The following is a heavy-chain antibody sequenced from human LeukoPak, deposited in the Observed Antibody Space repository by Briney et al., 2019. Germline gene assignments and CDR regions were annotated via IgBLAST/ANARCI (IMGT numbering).Heavy chain of an antibody. V-gene: IGHV3-23*01. Sequence: GGSLRPSCAVSGFTFSSYAMSWVRQAPGKGLGWVSAISGSGGSTYYADSVKGRFDISRDNSKNTRYLQMNSLRAEDTAVYYCANQYYYDSSGYPLDYWGQGTLVTVSS. J-gene: IGHJ4*02. CDR1: GFTFSSYA. CDR3: ANQYYYDSSGYPLDY. D-gene: IGHD3-22*01. CDR2: ISGSGGST.